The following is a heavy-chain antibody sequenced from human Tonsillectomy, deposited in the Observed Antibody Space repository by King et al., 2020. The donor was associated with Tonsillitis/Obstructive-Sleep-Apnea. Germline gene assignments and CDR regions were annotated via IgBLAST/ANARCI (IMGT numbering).Heavy chain of an antibody. D-gene: IGHD3-3*01. V-gene: IGHV2-5*02. CDR3: AHRPPRFWSGHFNNWFDP. J-gene: IGHJ5*02. CDR1: GFSLSTSGVG. Sequence: TLKDSGPTLVKPTQTLTLTCTFSGFSLSTSGVGVGWIRQPPGKALEWLALIYWDDDKSHSPSLKSRVTITKDTSKNQVVLTMTNMDPVDTATYPCAHRPPRFWSGHFNNWFDPWGQGTLVTVSS. CDR2: IYWDDDK.